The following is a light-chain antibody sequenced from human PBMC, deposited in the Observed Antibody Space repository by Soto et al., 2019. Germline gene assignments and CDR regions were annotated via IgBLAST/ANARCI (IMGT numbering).Light chain of an antibody. CDR1: QSVSSY. J-gene: IGKJ4*01. Sequence: EIVLTQSPATLSLSPGERATLSCRASQSVSSYLGWYQQKPGQAPRLLIYDASNRATGIPARFSGSGSGTDFTLTISRLEREDFAVYYCQQRSNWPPTFGGGTKVEIK. CDR3: QQRSNWPPT. CDR2: DAS. V-gene: IGKV3-11*01.